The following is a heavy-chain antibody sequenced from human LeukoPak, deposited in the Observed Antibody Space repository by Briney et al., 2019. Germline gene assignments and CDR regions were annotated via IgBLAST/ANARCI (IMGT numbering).Heavy chain of an antibody. V-gene: IGHV1-8*03. CDR1: GYTVTSYD. CDR3: AREDYYDSGSNDY. J-gene: IGHJ4*02. Sequence: ASVKVSCKASGYTVTSYDINWVRQATGQGLEWMGWMNPNSGITGYAQKFQGRVTISRNTSISTAYMELSSLRSEDTAVYYCAREDYYDSGSNDYWGQGTLVTVSS. CDR2: MNPNSGIT. D-gene: IGHD3-22*01.